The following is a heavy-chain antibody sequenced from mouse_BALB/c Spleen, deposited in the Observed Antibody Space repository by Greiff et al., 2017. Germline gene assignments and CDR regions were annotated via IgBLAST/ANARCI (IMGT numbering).Heavy chain of an antibody. D-gene: IGHD2-14*01. Sequence: VQLQQSGAELMKPGASVKISCKATGYTFSSYWIEWVKQRPGHGLEWIGEILPGSGSTNYNEKFKGKATFTADTSSNTAYMQLSSLTSEDSAVYYCARFRYRYDGEYYFDYWGQGTTLTVSS. CDR1: GYTFSSYW. J-gene: IGHJ2*01. V-gene: IGHV1-9*01. CDR3: ARFRYRYDGEYYFDY. CDR2: ILPGSGST.